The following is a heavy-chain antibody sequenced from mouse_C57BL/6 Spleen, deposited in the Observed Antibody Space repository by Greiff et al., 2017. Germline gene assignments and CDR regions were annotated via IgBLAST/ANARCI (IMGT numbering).Heavy chain of an antibody. V-gene: IGHV1-64*01. CDR3: ARSGFTTVVAFDY. Sequence: QVQLKQPGAELVKPGASVKLSCKASGYTFTSYWMHWVKQRPGQGLEWIGMIHPNSGSTNYNEKFKSKATLTVDKSSSTAYMQLSSLTSEDSAVYYCARSGFTTVVAFDYWGQGTTLTVSS. CDR2: IHPNSGST. J-gene: IGHJ2*01. D-gene: IGHD1-1*01. CDR1: GYTFTSYW.